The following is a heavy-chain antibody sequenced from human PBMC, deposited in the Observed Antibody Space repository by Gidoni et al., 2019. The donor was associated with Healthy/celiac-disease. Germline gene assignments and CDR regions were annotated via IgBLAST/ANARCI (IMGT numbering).Heavy chain of an antibody. V-gene: IGHV3-23*01. CDR3: AKTINLPHYDYWSGYYLNPPYYYGMDV. Sequence: EVQLLESGGGLVQPGGFLRLSCAASGFSFRCHARSWVSPAPGKGLEGVSAISGSGGSTYYADSVKGRFTISRDNSKNTLYLQMNSLRAEDTAVYYCAKTINLPHYDYWSGYYLNPPYYYGMDVWGQGTTVTVSS. CDR2: ISGSGGST. CDR1: GFSFRCHA. J-gene: IGHJ6*02. D-gene: IGHD3-3*01.